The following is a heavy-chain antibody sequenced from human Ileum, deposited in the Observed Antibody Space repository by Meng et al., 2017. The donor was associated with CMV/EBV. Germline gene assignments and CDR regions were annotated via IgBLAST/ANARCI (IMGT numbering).Heavy chain of an antibody. D-gene: IGHD1-26*01. Sequence: SLCLSCAASGFTFSNYAMTWVRQAPGKGLEWVSAISGSGGSTYYADSVEGRFTISRDISKNTLYLQMDSLGAEDTAVYYCARLGAADYWGQGILVTVSS. CDR3: ARLGAADY. CDR1: GFTFSNYA. V-gene: IGHV3-23*01. CDR2: ISGSGGST. J-gene: IGHJ4*02.